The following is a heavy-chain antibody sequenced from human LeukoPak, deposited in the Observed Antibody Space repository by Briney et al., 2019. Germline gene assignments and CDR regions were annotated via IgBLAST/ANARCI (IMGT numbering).Heavy chain of an antibody. CDR2: ISPNSGGT. D-gene: IGHD4-23*01. CDR3: ARNYGGNSKYFGY. CDR1: GYTFTGYY. Sequence: ASVKVSCKASGYTFTGYYMHWVRQAPGQGLEWMGWISPNSGGTNYAQKFQGRVTMTRDTSISTAYMELSGLRSDDTAVYYCARNYGGNSKYFGYWGQGTLVTVSS. J-gene: IGHJ4*02. V-gene: IGHV1-2*02.